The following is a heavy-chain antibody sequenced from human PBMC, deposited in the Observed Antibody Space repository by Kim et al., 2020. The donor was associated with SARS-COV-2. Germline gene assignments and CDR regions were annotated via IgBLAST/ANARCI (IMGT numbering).Heavy chain of an antibody. Sequence: SVKVSCKASGGTFSSYAISWVRQAPGQGLEWMGGIIPIFGTANYAQKFQGRVTITADESTSTAYMELSSLRSEDTAVYYCARLPKGTAVAGSPAYDYWGQGTLVTVSS. CDR3: ARLPKGTAVAGSPAYDY. CDR1: GGTFSSYA. CDR2: IIPIFGTA. V-gene: IGHV1-69*13. J-gene: IGHJ4*02. D-gene: IGHD6-19*01.